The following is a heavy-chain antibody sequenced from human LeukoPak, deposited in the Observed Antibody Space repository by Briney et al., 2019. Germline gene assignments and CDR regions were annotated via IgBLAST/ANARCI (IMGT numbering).Heavy chain of an antibody. J-gene: IGHJ4*02. CDR1: GGTFSSYA. Sequence: SVKVSCKASGGTFSSYAISWVRQAPGQGLEWMGGIIPIFDTANYAQKFQGRVTITTDESTSTAYMELSSLRSEDTAVYYCARTDSSGYYYHYWGQGTLVTVSS. D-gene: IGHD3-22*01. V-gene: IGHV1-69*05. CDR3: ARTDSSGYYYHY. CDR2: IIPIFDTA.